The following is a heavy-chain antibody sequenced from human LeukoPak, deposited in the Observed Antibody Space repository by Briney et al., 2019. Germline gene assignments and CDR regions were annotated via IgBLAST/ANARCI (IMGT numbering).Heavy chain of an antibody. J-gene: IGHJ4*02. CDR2: ISGSGDST. CDR3: AKNSYYYGSGTYYFDY. D-gene: IGHD3-10*01. Sequence: GGTLRLSCAASEFTFSSCDMSWVRQPPGKGLEWVSTISGSGDSTSYADSVKGRFTISRDNSKNTLYLQMNSLRAEDTAVYYCAKNSYYYGSGTYYFDYWGQGTLVTVSS. V-gene: IGHV3-23*01. CDR1: EFTFSSCD.